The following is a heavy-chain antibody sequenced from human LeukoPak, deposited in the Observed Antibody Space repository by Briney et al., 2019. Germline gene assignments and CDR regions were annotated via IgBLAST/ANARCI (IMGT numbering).Heavy chain of an antibody. Sequence: GGSLRLSCEASGFTFTTYWMHWVRQAPGKGLVWVSLINSDGSTTNYADSVQGRFTISRDNAKNSLYLQMNSLRPEDTAVYYCAKGALAAPLIHAEYFQHWGQGTLVTVSS. V-gene: IGHV3-74*01. CDR2: INSDGSTT. CDR1: GFTFTTYW. CDR3: AKGALAAPLIHAEYFQH. D-gene: IGHD6-13*01. J-gene: IGHJ1*01.